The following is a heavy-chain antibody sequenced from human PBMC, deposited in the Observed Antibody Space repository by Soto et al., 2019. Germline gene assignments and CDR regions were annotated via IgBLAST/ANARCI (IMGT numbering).Heavy chain of an antibody. J-gene: IGHJ5*02. CDR1: GGSISSGDYY. Sequence: QVQLQESGPGLVKPSQTLSLTCTVSGGSISSGDYYWSWIRQPTGKGLEWIGYIYYSGSTYYNPSLKSRVTISVDTSKNQFSLKLSSVTASDTAVYYCARLLVDIVATTRVDWFDPWGQGTLVTVSS. V-gene: IGHV4-30-4*01. D-gene: IGHD5-12*01. CDR2: IYYSGST. CDR3: ARLLVDIVATTRVDWFDP.